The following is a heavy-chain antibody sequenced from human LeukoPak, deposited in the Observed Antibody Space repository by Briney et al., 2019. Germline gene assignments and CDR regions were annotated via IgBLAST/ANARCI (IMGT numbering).Heavy chain of an antibody. CDR2: ISYDGSNK. V-gene: IGHV3-30*03. D-gene: IGHD3-22*01. CDR3: ARGNNYYDSSGSLDY. J-gene: IGHJ4*02. Sequence: GGSLRLSCAASGFTFSSYGMHWVRQAPGKGLEWVAVISYDGSNKYYADSVKGRFTISRDNSKNTLYLQMNSLRAEDTAVYYCARGNNYYDSSGSLDYWGQGTLVTVSS. CDR1: GFTFSSYG.